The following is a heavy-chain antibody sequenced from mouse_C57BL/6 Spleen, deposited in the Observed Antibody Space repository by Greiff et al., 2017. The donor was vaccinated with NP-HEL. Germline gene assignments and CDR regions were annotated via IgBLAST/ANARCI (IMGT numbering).Heavy chain of an antibody. V-gene: IGHV1-50*01. J-gene: IGHJ3*01. D-gene: IGHD2-2*01. CDR3: ARRGYDLGFAY. CDR2: IDPSDSYT. Sequence: QVQLQQPGAELVKPGASVKLSCKASGYTFTSYWMQWVKQRPGQGLEWIGEIDPSDSYTNYNQKFKGKATLTVDTSSSTAYMQLSSLTSEDSAVYYCARRGYDLGFAYWGQGTLVTVSA. CDR1: GYTFTSYW.